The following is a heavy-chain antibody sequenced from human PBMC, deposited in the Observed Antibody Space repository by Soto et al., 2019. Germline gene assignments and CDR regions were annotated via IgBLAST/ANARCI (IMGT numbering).Heavy chain of an antibody. CDR1: GGFISSYY. J-gene: IGHJ6*03. CDR3: ARGYRGREVYPANYYYYYYMDV. CDR2: IYYSGST. V-gene: IGHV4-59*01. Sequence: SETLSLTCTVSGGFISSYYWSWIRQPPGKGLEWIGYIYYSGSTNYNPSLKSRVTISVDTSKNQFSLKLSSVTAADTAVYYCARGYRGREVYPANYYYYYYMDVWGKRTTVTVSS. D-gene: IGHD3-10*01.